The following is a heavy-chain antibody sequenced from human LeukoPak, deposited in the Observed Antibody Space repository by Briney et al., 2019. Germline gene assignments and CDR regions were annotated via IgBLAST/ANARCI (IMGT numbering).Heavy chain of an antibody. Sequence: PGGSLRLPCAASGFTFSDYWMHWVRQAPGKGLVWLSRVNKDGSETKYADTVKGRFTISRDNAKNTLFLQMNSLRAEDTAVYYCTARYCSGATCSYYWGQGTLVTVSS. CDR2: VNKDGSET. D-gene: IGHD2-15*01. CDR3: TARYCSGATCSYY. V-gene: IGHV3-74*01. CDR1: GFTFSDYW. J-gene: IGHJ4*02.